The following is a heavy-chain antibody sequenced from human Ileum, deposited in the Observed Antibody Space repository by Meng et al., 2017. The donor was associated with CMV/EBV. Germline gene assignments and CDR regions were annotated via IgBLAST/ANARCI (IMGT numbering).Heavy chain of an antibody. CDR3: ARGLFRYPAYFDL. Sequence: QVRLPHGVAGLLKPSETLSLTCAVYGGSLRGHYCNWIRQSPGNGLQWIAEINHVGRTNSNPSLASRVTISQDTSKNQCSLKLNSVTVADSAVYYCARGLFRYPAYFDLWGQGTLVTVSS. D-gene: IGHD3-16*02. CDR2: INHVGRT. J-gene: IGHJ4*02. V-gene: IGHV4-34*01. CDR1: GGSLRGHY.